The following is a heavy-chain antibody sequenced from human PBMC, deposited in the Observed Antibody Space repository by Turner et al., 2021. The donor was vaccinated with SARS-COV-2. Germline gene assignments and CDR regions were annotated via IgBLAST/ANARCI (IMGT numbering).Heavy chain of an antibody. CDR1: GCSISSSRYY. V-gene: IGHV4-39*01. D-gene: IGHD3-3*01. CDR2: IYYSGST. Sequence: QLQLQESGPGLVKPSETLSLTCTVSGCSISSSRYYWGWIRQPPGKGLEWIGSIYYSGSTYYNPSLKSRVTISVDTSKNQFSLKLSSVTAADTAVYYCARSNYDVWSGYYTFYFDYWGQGTLVTVSS. CDR3: ARSNYDVWSGYYTFYFDY. J-gene: IGHJ4*02.